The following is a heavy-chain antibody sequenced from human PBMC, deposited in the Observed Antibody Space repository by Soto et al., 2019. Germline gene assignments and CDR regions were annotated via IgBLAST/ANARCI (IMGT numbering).Heavy chain of an antibody. D-gene: IGHD4-17*01. Sequence: GGSLRLSCAASGFTFSSYAMHWVRQAPGKGLEWVAVISYDGSNKYYADSVEGRFTISRDNSKNTLYLQMNSLRAEDTAVYYCARQLTQTYGGNSNYYYGMDVWGQGTTVTVSS. CDR1: GFTFSSYA. CDR2: ISYDGSNK. V-gene: IGHV3-30*04. CDR3: ARQLTQTYGGNSNYYYGMDV. J-gene: IGHJ6*02.